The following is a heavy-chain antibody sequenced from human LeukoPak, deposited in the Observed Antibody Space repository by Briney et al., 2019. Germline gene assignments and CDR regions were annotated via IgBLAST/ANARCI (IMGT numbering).Heavy chain of an antibody. Sequence: GGSLRLSCAASGFTFSSYEMNWVRQAPGEGLGWVSYISSSGSTIYYADSVKGRFTISRDNAKNSLYLQMNSLRAEDTAVYYCARESRGYDILTGKYHRGYYSYYMDVWGKGTTVTVSS. V-gene: IGHV3-48*03. D-gene: IGHD3-9*01. CDR1: GFTFSSYE. J-gene: IGHJ6*03. CDR2: ISSSGSTI. CDR3: ARESRGYDILTGKYHRGYYSYYMDV.